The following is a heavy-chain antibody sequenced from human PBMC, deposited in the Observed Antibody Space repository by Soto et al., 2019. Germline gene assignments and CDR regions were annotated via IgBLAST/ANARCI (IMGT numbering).Heavy chain of an antibody. J-gene: IGHJ4*02. V-gene: IGHV1-3*01. CDR3: ARGQHSSGWDLDY. CDR2: INAGNGNT. Sequence: ASVKVSCKASGYTFTSYAMHWVRQAPGQRLEWMGWINAGNGNTKYSQKFQGRVTITRDTSASTAYMELSSLRSEDTAVYYCARGQHSSGWDLDYWGQGTLVTVSS. CDR1: GYTFTSYA. D-gene: IGHD6-19*01.